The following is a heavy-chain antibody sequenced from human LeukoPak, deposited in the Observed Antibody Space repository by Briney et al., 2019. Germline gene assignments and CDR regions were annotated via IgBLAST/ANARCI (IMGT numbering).Heavy chain of an antibody. CDR2: INPGGGGT. CDR1: GYTFTNYY. D-gene: IGHD3-10*01. J-gene: IGHJ4*02. V-gene: IGHV1-46*01. CDR3: ARLWFGEEENFDY. Sequence: GASVKVSCKASGYTFTNYYMHWVRQAPGLGLEWMGLINPGGGGTSYPQKFQDRVTVTRDTSTSTVYMELSSLKSEDTAVYYCARLWFGEEENFDYWGQGTLVTVSS.